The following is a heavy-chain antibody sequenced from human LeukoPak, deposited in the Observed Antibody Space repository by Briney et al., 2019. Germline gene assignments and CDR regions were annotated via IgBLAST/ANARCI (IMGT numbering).Heavy chain of an antibody. Sequence: SETLSLTCTVSGGSISSSTYFWGWIRQPPGKGLEWIGSIYYNGNTFYNPSLKSRFTTSLDTSKNQFSLNLSSVTAAGTAVYYCTGELAGTTVHYWGQGTLVTVSS. CDR3: TGELAGTTVHY. D-gene: IGHD1-7*01. J-gene: IGHJ4*02. V-gene: IGHV4-39*07. CDR1: GGSISSSTYF. CDR2: IYYNGNT.